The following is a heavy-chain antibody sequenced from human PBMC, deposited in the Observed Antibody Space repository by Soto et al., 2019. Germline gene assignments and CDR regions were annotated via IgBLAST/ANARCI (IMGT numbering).Heavy chain of an antibody. V-gene: IGHV4-61*08. J-gene: IGHJ5*02. D-gene: IGHD5-18*01. CDR1: GGSVSSGDYY. CDR3: ARIPVDTSMFYWLDP. CDR2: IYYSGNT. Sequence: SETLSLTCTVSGGSVSSGDYYWSWIRQPPGKGLEWIGYIYYSGNTNYNPSLKSRVIISVATSKNLFSLKLTSVTAADTAVYYCARIPVDTSMFYWLDPWGQGTLVTVSS.